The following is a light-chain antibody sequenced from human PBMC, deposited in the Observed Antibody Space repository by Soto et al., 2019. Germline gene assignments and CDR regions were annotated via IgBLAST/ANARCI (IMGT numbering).Light chain of an antibody. V-gene: IGKV1-5*03. Sequence: DIQMTQSPSTLSGSVGDRVTITCRASQTISSWLAWYQQKPGKAPKLLIYKASTLKSGVPSRFSGSGSGTEFTLTISSLQPDDCATDYCQHYNSYSAAFGQGTKVELK. CDR2: KAS. CDR3: QHYNSYSAA. J-gene: IGKJ1*01. CDR1: QTISSW.